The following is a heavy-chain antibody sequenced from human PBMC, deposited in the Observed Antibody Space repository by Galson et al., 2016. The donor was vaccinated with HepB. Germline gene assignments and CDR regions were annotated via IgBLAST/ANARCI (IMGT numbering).Heavy chain of an antibody. J-gene: IGHJ3*02. Sequence: SVKVSCKASGYTFTAYAIHWVRQAPGQRLEWMAWINTAKGDTRYSQKLQGRVNLNRDTSATTASMELSSLRSEDTAVYYCARRLVGAYGNAFDIWGQGTLVTVSS. D-gene: IGHD2-21*01. CDR2: INTAKGDT. CDR1: GYTFTAYA. V-gene: IGHV1-3*04. CDR3: ARRLVGAYGNAFDI.